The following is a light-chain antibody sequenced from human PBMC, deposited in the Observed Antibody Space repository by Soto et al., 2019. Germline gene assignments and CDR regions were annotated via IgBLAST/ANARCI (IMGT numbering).Light chain of an antibody. CDR2: GAS. V-gene: IGKV3-15*01. CDR3: QQSYSTPLT. J-gene: IGKJ4*01. Sequence: EIVMTQSPAALSVSPGERATLSCRASQSVSTNLAWYQQKPGQAPRLLMYGASTRATGMPASFSGSGSGTEFILTISSLQSEDFATYYCQQSYSTPLTFGGGTKVDI. CDR1: QSVSTN.